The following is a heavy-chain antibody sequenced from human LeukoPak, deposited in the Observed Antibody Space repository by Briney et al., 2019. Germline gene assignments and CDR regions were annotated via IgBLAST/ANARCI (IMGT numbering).Heavy chain of an antibody. V-gene: IGHV5-51*01. CDR2: FYPGDSDT. Sequence: GESLKISCKGSGYSFTNYWIGWVRQTPGKGLEWMGIFYPGDSDTRYSPSFQGQVTISADKSFSTAYLQWSSLKASDTAIYYCARGMTSFDYWAQGTLATVSS. CDR3: ARGMTSFDY. CDR1: GYSFTNYW. D-gene: IGHD1-14*01. J-gene: IGHJ4*02.